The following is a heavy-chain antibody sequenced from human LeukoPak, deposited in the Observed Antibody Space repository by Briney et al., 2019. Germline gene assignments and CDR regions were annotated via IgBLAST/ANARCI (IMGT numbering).Heavy chain of an antibody. J-gene: IGHJ6*03. D-gene: IGHD3-22*01. CDR2: ISSSSSYI. V-gene: IGHV3-21*01. Sequence: GGSLRLSCAASGFTFSSYSMTWVRQAPGKGLEWVSSISSSSSYIYYADSVKGRFTISRDNAKNSLYLQMNSLRAEDTAVYYCARDPDYYDSSGYYFAYYYYYYMDVWGKGTTVTVSS. CDR1: GFTFSSYS. CDR3: ARDPDYYDSSGYYFAYYYYYYMDV.